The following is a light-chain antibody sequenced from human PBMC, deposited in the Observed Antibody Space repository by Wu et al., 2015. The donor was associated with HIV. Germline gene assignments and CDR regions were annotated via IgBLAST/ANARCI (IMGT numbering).Light chain of an antibody. CDR1: QSISSR. CDR2: KAS. V-gene: IGKV1-5*03. Sequence: DIQMTQSPATLSASVGDRVTITCRASQSISSRLARYQQKPGKAPKLLIYKASSLETGVPSRFSGSGSGTEFTLTITSLQPDDFATYYCQQYTSYPLTFGGGTK. CDR3: QQYTSYPLT. J-gene: IGKJ4*01.